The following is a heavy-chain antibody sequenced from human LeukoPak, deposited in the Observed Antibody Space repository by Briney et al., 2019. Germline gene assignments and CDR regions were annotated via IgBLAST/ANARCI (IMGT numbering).Heavy chain of an antibody. D-gene: IGHD3-3*01. J-gene: IGHJ4*02. CDR2: ISGSGDST. V-gene: IGHV3-23*01. CDR1: GFTFSNYA. Sequence: GGSLRLSCAASGFTFSNYAMSWVRQTPGKGLEWVSSISGSGDSTYYADSVKGRFTISRDNSKNTLYLQMNSLRAEDTAVYYCAKQGRNDFVDSWGQGTLVTVSS. CDR3: AKQGRNDFVDS.